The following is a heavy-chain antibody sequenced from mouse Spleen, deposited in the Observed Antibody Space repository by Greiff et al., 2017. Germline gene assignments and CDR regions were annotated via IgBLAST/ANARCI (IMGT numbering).Heavy chain of an antibody. D-gene: IGHD1-1*01. CDR1: GYTFTSYW. J-gene: IGHJ4*01. Sequence: VQLQQPGTELVKPGASVKLSCKASGYTFTSYWMHWVKQRPGQGLEWIGNINPSNGGTNYNEKFKSKATLTVDKSSSTAYMQLSSLTSEDSAVYYCARSIITTVVPYAMDYWGQGTSVTVSS. CDR2: INPSNGGT. CDR3: ARSIITTVVPYAMDY. V-gene: IGHV1-53*01.